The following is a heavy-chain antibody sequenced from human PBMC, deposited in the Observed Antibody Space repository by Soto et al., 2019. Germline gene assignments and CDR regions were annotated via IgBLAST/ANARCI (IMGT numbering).Heavy chain of an antibody. CDR2: IYYSGST. V-gene: IGHV4-59*01. Sequence: SETLSLTCTVSGGSISSYYWSWIRQPPGKGLEWIGYIYYSGSTNYNPSLKSRVTISVDTSKNQFSLKLSSVIAADTAVYYCARDGPNDYSWSDPWGQGTLGTV. CDR3: ARDGPNDYSWSDP. CDR1: GGSISSYY. D-gene: IGHD4-17*01. J-gene: IGHJ5*02.